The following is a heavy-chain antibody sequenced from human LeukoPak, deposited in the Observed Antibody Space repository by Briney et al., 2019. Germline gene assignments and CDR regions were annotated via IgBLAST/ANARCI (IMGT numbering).Heavy chain of an antibody. Sequence: PSETLSLTCTVSGGSIRNFYWSWIRQTPGKGLEWIGYVYNSGTSYNPSLKSRVTILMDTSKNQFSLNLNSVTAADTALYYCARDYGGKFDCWGQGTLVTVSS. V-gene: IGHV4-59*01. J-gene: IGHJ4*02. D-gene: IGHD4-23*01. CDR1: GGSIRNFY. CDR2: VYNSGT. CDR3: ARDYGGKFDC.